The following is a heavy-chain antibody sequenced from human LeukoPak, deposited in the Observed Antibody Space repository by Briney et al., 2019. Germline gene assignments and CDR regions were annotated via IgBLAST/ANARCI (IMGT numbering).Heavy chain of an antibody. D-gene: IGHD3-22*01. V-gene: IGHV3-23*01. CDR3: AKPYDSSGYYLTDY. CDR2: ISGSGGST. J-gene: IGHJ4*02. CDR1: GFTFSSYA. Sequence: HPGGSLRFSCAASGFTFSSYAMSWVRQAPGKGLEWVSAISGSGGSTYYADSVKGRFTISRDNSKNTLYLQMNSLRAEDTAVYYCAKPYDSSGYYLTDYWGQGTLVTVSS.